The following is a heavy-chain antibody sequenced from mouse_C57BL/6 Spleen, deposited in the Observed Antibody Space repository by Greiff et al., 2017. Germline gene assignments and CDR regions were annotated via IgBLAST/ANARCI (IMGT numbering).Heavy chain of an antibody. J-gene: IGHJ2*01. CDR3: ARCPSSYYFDY. CDR2: IHPNSGST. Sequence: VQLQQPGAELVKPGASVKLSCKASGYTFTSYWMNWVKQRPGQGLEWIGLIHPNSGSTNYNEKFKSKATLTVDKSSSTAYMQLSSLKSEDSAVYYCARCPSSYYFDYWGQGTTLTVSS. V-gene: IGHV1-64*01. D-gene: IGHD1-1*01. CDR1: GYTFTSYW.